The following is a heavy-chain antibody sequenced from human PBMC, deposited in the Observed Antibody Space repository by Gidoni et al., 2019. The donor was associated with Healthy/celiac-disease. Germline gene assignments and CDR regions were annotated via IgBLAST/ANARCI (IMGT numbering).Heavy chain of an antibody. CDR1: GGSISSSSYY. CDR2: IYYSGST. J-gene: IGHJ6*02. D-gene: IGHD6-19*01. Sequence: QLQLQESGPGLVKPSETLSLPCTVSGGSISSSSYYWGWIRQPPGKGLEWIGSIYYSGSTYYNPSLKSRVTISVDTSKNQFSLKLSSVTAADTAVYYCARHTGYSSGWPYYYYGMDVWGQGTTVTVSS. V-gene: IGHV4-39*01. CDR3: ARHTGYSSGWPYYYYGMDV.